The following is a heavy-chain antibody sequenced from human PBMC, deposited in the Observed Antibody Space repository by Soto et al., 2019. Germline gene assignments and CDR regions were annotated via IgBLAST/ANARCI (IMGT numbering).Heavy chain of an antibody. D-gene: IGHD3-22*01. CDR1: GGTFGSYA. CDR2: IIPIFGTA. Sequence: SVKVSCKASGGTFGSYAISWVRQAPGQGLEWMGGIIPIFGTANYAQKFQGRVTITADKSTSTAYMELSSLRSEDTAVYYCARVRDYYDSSGYLYYFDYWGQGTLVTVSS. V-gene: IGHV1-69*06. J-gene: IGHJ4*02. CDR3: ARVRDYYDSSGYLYYFDY.